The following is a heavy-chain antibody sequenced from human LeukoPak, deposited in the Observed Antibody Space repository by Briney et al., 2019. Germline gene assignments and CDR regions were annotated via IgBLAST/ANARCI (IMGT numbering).Heavy chain of an antibody. CDR2: ISGSGGCT. Sequence: GGSLRLSCAASGFTFSSYAMSWVRQAPGKGLEWVSAISGSGGCTNYADSVKGRFTISRDNSKNTLYLQMNSLRAEDTAVYYCAKYYYDSSGYYYFDYWGQGTLVTVSS. CDR1: GFTFSSYA. J-gene: IGHJ4*02. V-gene: IGHV3-23*01. D-gene: IGHD3-22*01. CDR3: AKYYYDSSGYYYFDY.